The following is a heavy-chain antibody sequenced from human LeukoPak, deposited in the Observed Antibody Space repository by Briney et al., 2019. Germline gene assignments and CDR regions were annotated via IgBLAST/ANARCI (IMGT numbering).Heavy chain of an antibody. D-gene: IGHD4-17*01. CDR1: GGSFSNYF. CDR2: ISLSGTI. J-gene: IGHJ4*02. V-gene: IGHV4-34*01. CDR3: ALSTITVTTRTLDY. Sequence: SETLSLTCTVSGGSFSNYFWTWIRQPPGKGLEWIGEISLSGTIKYNPSLKSRVTISVDTSKNQFSLKLSTVTAADTAVYYCALSTITVTTRTLDYWGQGALVIVSS.